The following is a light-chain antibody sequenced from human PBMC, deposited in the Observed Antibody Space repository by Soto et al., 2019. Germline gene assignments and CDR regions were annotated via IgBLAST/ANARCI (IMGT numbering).Light chain of an antibody. CDR2: GAS. V-gene: IGKV3-15*01. J-gene: IGKJ1*01. CDR1: QSVSSN. CDR3: QQSYSSSWT. Sequence: EIVMTQSPATLSVSPGERATLSCRASQSVSSNLAWYQQKPGQAPRLLIYGASTRATGGPARFSGSGSGTEFTLTISSLQREDFATYYCQQSYSSSWTFGQGTKVAIK.